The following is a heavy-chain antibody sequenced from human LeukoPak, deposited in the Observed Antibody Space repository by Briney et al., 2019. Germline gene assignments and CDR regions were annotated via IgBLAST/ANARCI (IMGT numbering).Heavy chain of an antibody. V-gene: IGHV5-51*01. CDR2: IYPDDSDI. CDR1: GYTFTTYW. CDR3: VRRNRYDFEY. J-gene: IGHJ4*02. D-gene: IGHD1-14*01. Sequence: GESLKISCKGSGYTFTTYWIGWVRQMPGKGLEWMALIYPDDSDIRYSPSFQGQVTISADKSVNTAYLQWSSLQASDTAMYYCVRRNRYDFEYWGQGSLVTVSS.